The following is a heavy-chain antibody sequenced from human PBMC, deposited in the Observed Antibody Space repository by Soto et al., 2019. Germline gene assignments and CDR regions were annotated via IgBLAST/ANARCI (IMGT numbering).Heavy chain of an antibody. CDR3: ARESYYGSGGAC. D-gene: IGHD3-10*01. J-gene: IGHJ4*02. V-gene: IGHV1-18*01. CDR1: GYTFTSYG. Sequence: QVQLVQSGAEVKKPGASVKVSCKASGYTFTSYGISWVRQAPGQGLEWMGWISAYNGNTNNAQKLQGXIXTXTDXSTSTADRELRSRRSDATAVYYGARESYYGSGGACWGRGTLVTASP. CDR2: ISAYNGNT.